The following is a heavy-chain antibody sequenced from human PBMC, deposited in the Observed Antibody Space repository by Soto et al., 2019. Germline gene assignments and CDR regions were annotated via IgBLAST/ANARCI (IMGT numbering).Heavy chain of an antibody. Sequence: ASVKVSCKASGGTFSSYAISWVRQAPGQGLEWMGGIIPIFGTANYAQKFQGRVTITADESTSTAYMELSSLRSEDTAAYYCAREKSGSSGYDAFDIWGQGTAVTV. CDR1: GGTFSSYA. V-gene: IGHV1-69*13. J-gene: IGHJ3*02. CDR3: AREKSGSSGYDAFDI. CDR2: IIPIFGTA. D-gene: IGHD1-26*01.